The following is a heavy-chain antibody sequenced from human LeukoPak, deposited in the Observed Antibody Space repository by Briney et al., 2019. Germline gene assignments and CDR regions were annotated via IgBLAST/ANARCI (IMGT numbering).Heavy chain of an antibody. Sequence: ASVKVSCKVSGYTLTELSMHWARQAPGKGFEWMGRFDPEKGETIYAQKFQGRVTMTEDTSTDTAYMELSSLRAEDTAVYYCARDYGDYSTRYYYMDVWGKGTTVTISS. CDR1: GYTLTELS. D-gene: IGHD4-17*01. J-gene: IGHJ6*03. CDR2: FDPEKGET. CDR3: ARDYGDYSTRYYYMDV. V-gene: IGHV1-24*01.